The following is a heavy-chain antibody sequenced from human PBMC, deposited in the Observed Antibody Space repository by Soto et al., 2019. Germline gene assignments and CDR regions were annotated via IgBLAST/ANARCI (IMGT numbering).Heavy chain of an antibody. D-gene: IGHD3-16*01. CDR2: IWYDGSNK. CDR3: ANRPPPLRPYDYSWGSYGHYFDY. V-gene: IGHV3-33*06. CDR1: GFTFISYG. Sequence: GGSLRLSCAASGFTFISYGMHWARQAPGKGLEWVALIWYDGSNKYYADSVKGRFTISRDNSKSTLYLQMNSLRAEDTAVYYCANRPPPLRPYDYSWGSYGHYFDYWGQGTLVTVSS. J-gene: IGHJ4*02.